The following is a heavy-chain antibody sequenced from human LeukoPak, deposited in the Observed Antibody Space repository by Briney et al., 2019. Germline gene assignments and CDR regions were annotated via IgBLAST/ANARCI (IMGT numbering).Heavy chain of an antibody. CDR3: ARDQDGYNEYYFDH. J-gene: IGHJ4*02. CDR2: ISSSSSYI. V-gene: IGHV3-21*01. CDR1: GFTFSSYS. D-gene: IGHD5-24*01. Sequence: GGSLRLSCAASGFTFSSYSMDWVRQAPGKGLEWVSSISSSSSYIYYADSVKGRFTISRDNAKNSLYLQMNSLRAKDTAVYYCARDQDGYNEYYFDHWGQGTLVTVSS.